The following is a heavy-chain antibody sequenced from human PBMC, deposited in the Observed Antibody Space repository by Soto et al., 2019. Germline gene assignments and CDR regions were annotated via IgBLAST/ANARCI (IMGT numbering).Heavy chain of an antibody. V-gene: IGHV1-3*01. Sequence: SVKVSCKASGYTFTSYAMHWVRQAPGQRLEWMGGINAGNGNTKYSQKFQGRVTITRDTSASTAYMELSSLRSEDTAVYYCASMNYDFWSGYLAPYYYYSGMDVWGQGTTVTVSS. CDR3: ASMNYDFWSGYLAPYYYYSGMDV. J-gene: IGHJ6*02. CDR1: GYTFTSYA. CDR2: INAGNGNT. D-gene: IGHD3-3*01.